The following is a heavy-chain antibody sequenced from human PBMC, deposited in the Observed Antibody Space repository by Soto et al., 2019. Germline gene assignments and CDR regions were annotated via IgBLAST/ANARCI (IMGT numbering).Heavy chain of an antibody. V-gene: IGHV4-31*03. Sequence: PSETLSLTCTVSGGSISSGGYYWSWIRQHPGKGLEWIGYIYYSGSTYYNPSLKSRVTISVDTSKNQFSLKLSSVTAADTAVYYCARVRSDYDSSGNPPRWFDPWGQGTLVTVSS. CDR3: ARVRSDYDSSGNPPRWFDP. J-gene: IGHJ5*02. D-gene: IGHD3-22*01. CDR2: IYYSGST. CDR1: GGSISSGGYY.